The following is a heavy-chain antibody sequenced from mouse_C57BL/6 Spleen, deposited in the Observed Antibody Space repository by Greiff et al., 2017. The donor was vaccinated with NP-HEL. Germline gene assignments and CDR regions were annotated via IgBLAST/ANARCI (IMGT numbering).Heavy chain of an antibody. D-gene: IGHD2-4*01. V-gene: IGHV1-26*01. J-gene: IGHJ4*01. CDR1: GYTFTDYY. CDR2: INPNNGGT. Sequence: VQLQQSGPELVKPGASVKISCKASGYTFTDYYMNWVKQSHGKSLEWIGDINPNNGGTSYNQKFKGKATLTVDKSSSTAYMELRSLTSEDSAVYYCARYYDPRNYWGQGTSVTVSS. CDR3: ARYYDPRNY.